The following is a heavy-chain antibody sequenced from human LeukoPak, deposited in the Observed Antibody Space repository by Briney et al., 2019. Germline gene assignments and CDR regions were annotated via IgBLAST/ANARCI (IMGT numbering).Heavy chain of an antibody. CDR1: GGSISSYY. CDR2: IYYSGST. J-gene: IGHJ6*03. V-gene: IGHV4-59*01. Sequence: SETLSLTCTVSGGSISSYYWSWIRQPPGKGLEWIGYIYYSGSTNYNPSLKSRVTISVDTSKNQFSLKLSSVTAADTAVYYCARGAPIGYSGWLGDYYYYYYMDVWGKGTTVTISS. CDR3: ARGAPIGYSGWLGDYYYYYYMDV. D-gene: IGHD5-18*01.